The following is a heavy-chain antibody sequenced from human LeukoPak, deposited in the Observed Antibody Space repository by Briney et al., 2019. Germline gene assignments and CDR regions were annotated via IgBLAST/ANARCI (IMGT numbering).Heavy chain of an antibody. CDR1: GYSFTSYW. J-gene: IGHJ3*02. V-gene: IGHV5-51*01. CDR2: IYPGDSDT. D-gene: IGHD6-19*01. Sequence: GESLKISCKGSGYSFTSYWIGWVRQMPGRGLEWMGIIYPGDSDTRYSPSFQGQVTISADKSISTAYLQWSSLKASDTAMYYCARLSNLEYSSAAGAFDIWGQGTMVTVSS. CDR3: ARLSNLEYSSAAGAFDI.